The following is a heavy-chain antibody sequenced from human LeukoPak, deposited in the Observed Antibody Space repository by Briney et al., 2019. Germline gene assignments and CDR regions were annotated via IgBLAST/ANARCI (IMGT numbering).Heavy chain of an antibody. CDR3: ARRGIVLMVYAI. CDR2: INHSGST. D-gene: IGHD2-8*01. Sequence: SETLSLTCAVYGGSFSGYYWSWIRQPPGKGLEWIGEINHSGSTNYNPSLKSRVTRSVDTSKNQFSLKLSSVTAADTAVYYCARRGIVLMVYAIWGEGTLVTVSS. J-gene: IGHJ4*02. CDR1: GGSFSGYY. V-gene: IGHV4-34*01.